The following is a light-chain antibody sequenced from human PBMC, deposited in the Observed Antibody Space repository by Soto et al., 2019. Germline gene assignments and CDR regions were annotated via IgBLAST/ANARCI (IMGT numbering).Light chain of an antibody. V-gene: IGKV3-20*01. J-gene: IGKJ5*01. CDR1: QSVSSSY. Sequence: EIVLTQSPDTLSLSPGERATLSCRASQSVSSSYLAWYQQKPGQAPRLIISGASSRATGIPDRFSGSGSGTDFTLTISRLEPEDFAVYYCQQYGNSLSITFGQGTRLEIK. CDR3: QQYGNSLSIT. CDR2: GAS.